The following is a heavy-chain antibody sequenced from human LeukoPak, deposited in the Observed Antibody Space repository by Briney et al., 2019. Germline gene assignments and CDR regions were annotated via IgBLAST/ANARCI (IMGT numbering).Heavy chain of an antibody. D-gene: IGHD3-10*01. CDR3: AASMVRGVKMRYYFDY. V-gene: IGHV4-59*01. CDR1: GGSISSYY. Sequence: SETLSLTCTVSGGSISSYYWSWIRQPPGKGLEWIAYIYYSGSTNYNPSLKSRVTISVDTSKNQFSLKLSSVTAADTAVYYCAASMVRGVKMRYYFDYWGQGTLVTVSS. CDR2: IYYSGST. J-gene: IGHJ4*02.